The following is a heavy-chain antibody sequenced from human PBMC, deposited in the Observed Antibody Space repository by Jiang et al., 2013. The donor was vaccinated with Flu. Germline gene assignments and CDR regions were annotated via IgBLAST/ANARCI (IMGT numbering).Heavy chain of an antibody. CDR3: ARDGTGYGSSWFVS. CDR2: IIPIFGTV. Sequence: GAEVKKPGSSVKVSCRASGGSFSSYAMNWVRQAPGQGLEWMGVIIPIFGTVNYAQKFQGRVTITADKSTSTAYMELSSLRSEDTAVYYCARDGTGYGSSWFVSWGQGTLVTVSS. V-gene: IGHV1-69*06. J-gene: IGHJ5*01. D-gene: IGHD3/OR15-3a*01. CDR1: GGSFSSYA.